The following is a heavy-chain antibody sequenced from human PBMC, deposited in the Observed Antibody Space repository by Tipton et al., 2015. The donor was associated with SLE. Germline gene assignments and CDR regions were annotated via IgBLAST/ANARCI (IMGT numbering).Heavy chain of an antibody. J-gene: IGHJ4*02. D-gene: IGHD3-22*01. CDR3: ARHPTSFAYDSSGLDY. CDR1: GGSISSYY. Sequence: TLSLTCTVSGGSISSYYWGWIRQPPGKGLEWIGSIYYSGSTYYNPSLKSRVTISVDTSKNQFSLKLSSVTAADTAVYYCARHPTSFAYDSSGLDYWGQGTLVTVSS. CDR2: IYYSGST. V-gene: IGHV4-39*01.